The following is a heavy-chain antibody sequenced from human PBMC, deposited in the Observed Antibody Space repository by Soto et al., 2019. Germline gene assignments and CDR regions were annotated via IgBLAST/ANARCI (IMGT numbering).Heavy chain of an antibody. D-gene: IGHD3-3*01. Sequence: PSETLSLTCTVSGGSISSYYWSWIRQPPGKGLEWIGYIYYSGSTNYNPSLKSRVPISVDTSKNQFSLKLSSVTAADTAVYYCARCLRYYDFWSGLGAYGMDVWGQGTTVTVSS. V-gene: IGHV4-59*01. CDR2: IYYSGST. J-gene: IGHJ6*02. CDR1: GGSISSYY. CDR3: ARCLRYYDFWSGLGAYGMDV.